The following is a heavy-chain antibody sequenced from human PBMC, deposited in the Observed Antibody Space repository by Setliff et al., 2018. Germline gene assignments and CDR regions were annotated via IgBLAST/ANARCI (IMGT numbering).Heavy chain of an antibody. CDR3: ARRGVAVAGANGAFDV. D-gene: IGHD6-19*01. Sequence: LSETLSLTCTVSGGSISRSSYLWGWIRQPPGKGLEWIGNMKSTGNTYYDPSLQSRVTMSVDTSKNQFSLELTTVTATDTAVYYCARRGVAVAGANGAFDVWGQGSMVTVSS. J-gene: IGHJ3*01. CDR1: GGSISRSSYL. CDR2: MKSTGNT. V-gene: IGHV4-39*01.